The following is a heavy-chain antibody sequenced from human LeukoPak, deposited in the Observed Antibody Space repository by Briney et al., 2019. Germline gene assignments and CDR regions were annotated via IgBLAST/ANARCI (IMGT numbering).Heavy chain of an antibody. V-gene: IGHV4-34*01. Sequence: TSETLSLTCAVYGGSFSGYYWSWIRQPPGKGLEWIGEINHSGSTNYNPSLKSRVTISVDTSKNQFSLKLSSVTAADTAVYYCARGDSSSLHWFDPWGQGTLVTVSS. CDR3: ARGDSSSLHWFDP. CDR1: GGSFSGYY. CDR2: INHSGST. D-gene: IGHD6-6*01. J-gene: IGHJ5*02.